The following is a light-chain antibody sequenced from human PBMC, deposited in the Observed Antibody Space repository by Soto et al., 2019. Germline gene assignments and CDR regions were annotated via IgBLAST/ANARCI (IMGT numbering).Light chain of an antibody. J-gene: IGLJ2*01. CDR1: SSNIGSNF. CDR3: GTWDSSLSAV. Sequence: QSALTQPPSVSAAPGQKVTIYCSGSSSNIGSNFVSWYQQLPGTAPKLLIYEDNKRPSGIPDRFSGSKSGTSATLGITGLQTGDEADYYCGTWDSSLSAVFGGGTRSPS. CDR2: EDN. V-gene: IGLV1-51*01.